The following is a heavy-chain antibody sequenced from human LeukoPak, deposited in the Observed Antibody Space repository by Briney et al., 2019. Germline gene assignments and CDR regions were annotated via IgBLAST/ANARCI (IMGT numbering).Heavy chain of an antibody. CDR1: GFTFSDYY. J-gene: IGHJ5*02. CDR3: ARSQSYFWSGYELGWFDP. Sequence: GGSLRLSCAASGFTFSDYYMSWIRQAPGKGLEWVSYISSSGSTIYYADSVKGRFTISRDNAKNSLYLQMNSLRAEDTAVYYCARSQSYFWSGYELGWFDPWGQGTLVTVSS. D-gene: IGHD3-3*01. V-gene: IGHV3-11*04. CDR2: ISSSGSTI.